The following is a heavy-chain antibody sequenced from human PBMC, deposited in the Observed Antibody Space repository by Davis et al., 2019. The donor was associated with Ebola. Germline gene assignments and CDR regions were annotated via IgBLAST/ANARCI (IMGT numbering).Heavy chain of an antibody. Sequence: SETLSLTCTVSGGSISSYYWSWIRQPPGKGLEWIGYIYYSGSTNYNPSLKSRVTISVGTSKNQFSLKLSPVTAADTAVYYCARGKLWFDYWGQGTLVTVSS. D-gene: IGHD3-16*01. CDR3: ARGKLWFDY. CDR2: IYYSGST. J-gene: IGHJ4*02. CDR1: GGSISSYY. V-gene: IGHV4-59*01.